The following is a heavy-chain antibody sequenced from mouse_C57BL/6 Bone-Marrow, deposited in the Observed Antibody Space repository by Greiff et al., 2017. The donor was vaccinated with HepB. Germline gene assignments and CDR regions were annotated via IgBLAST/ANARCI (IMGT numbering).Heavy chain of an antibody. CDR2: IDPNSGGT. CDR1: GYTFTSYW. D-gene: IGHD4-1*02. V-gene: IGHV1-72*01. J-gene: IGHJ3*01. CDR3: ARLDQLGVFAY. Sequence: QVQLQQPGTELVKPGASVKLSCKASGYTFTSYWMHWVKQRPGQGLEWIGRIDPNSGGTKYNEKFKSKATLTVDKPSSTAYMQLSSLTSEDSAVYYCARLDQLGVFAYWGQGTLVTVSA.